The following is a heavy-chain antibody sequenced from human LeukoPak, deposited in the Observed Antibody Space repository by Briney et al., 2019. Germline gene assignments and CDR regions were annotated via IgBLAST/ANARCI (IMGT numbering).Heavy chain of an antibody. D-gene: IGHD4-11*01. CDR3: ARFKVTVTSIP. CDR2: INPDGSSA. J-gene: IGHJ5*02. Sequence: PGGSLRLSCAASGFTFSDYWVHWVRQAPGKGLVWVSRINPDGSSASYADSVKGRLTISRDNAKNTLYLQMNSLRAEDTAVYYCARFKVTVTSIPWGQGTLVTVSS. V-gene: IGHV3-74*01. CDR1: GFTFSDYW.